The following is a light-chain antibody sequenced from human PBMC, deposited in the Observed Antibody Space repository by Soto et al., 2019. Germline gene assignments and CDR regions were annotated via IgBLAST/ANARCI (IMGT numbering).Light chain of an antibody. V-gene: IGLV1-44*01. J-gene: IGLJ2*01. CDR1: SSNIGSNT. CDR2: GQN. CDR3: AVWDDSLDGRV. Sequence: QSVLTQPPSASGTPGQRVTISCSGSSSNIGSNTGNWYQQLPGTAPKLLIYGQNQRPAGVPDRFSGSKSGTSASLAISGLQYEGEADYYCAVWDDSLDGRVFGGGTKLTVL.